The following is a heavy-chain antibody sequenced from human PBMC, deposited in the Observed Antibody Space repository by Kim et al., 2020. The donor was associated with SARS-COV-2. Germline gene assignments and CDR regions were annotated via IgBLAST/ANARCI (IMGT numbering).Heavy chain of an antibody. J-gene: IGHJ6*03. CDR3: ARGHLKRIVVVSAPGPYAYYMEV. CDR2: MNPNSGNT. V-gene: IGHV1-8*01. D-gene: IGHD2-21*01. CDR1: GYTFTSYD. Sequence: ASVKVSCKASGYTFTSYDINWVRQATGQGLEWMGWMNPNSGNTGYAQKLQGRVTITRNTSISTAYMELSSLRSEDTAVYYCARGHLKRIVVVSAPGPYAYYMEVGGRGTTVTV.